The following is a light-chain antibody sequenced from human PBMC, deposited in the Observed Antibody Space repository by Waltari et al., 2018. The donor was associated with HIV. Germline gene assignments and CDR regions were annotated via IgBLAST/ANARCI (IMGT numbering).Light chain of an antibody. V-gene: IGLV3-25*03. CDR3: QSADNTGTSVV. Sequence: SYELTQPPSLSVSPGQTARITCSADALAKQHTCWYQRRPDQAPVVVIYKETQRPSGIAERFSGSSSGTIVTLTISGVQAEDEAVYYCQSADNTGTSVVFGGGTKLTVL. J-gene: IGLJ2*01. CDR1: ALAKQH. CDR2: KET.